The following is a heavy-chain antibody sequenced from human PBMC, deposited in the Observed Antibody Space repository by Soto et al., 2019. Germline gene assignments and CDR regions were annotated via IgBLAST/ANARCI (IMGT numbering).Heavy chain of an antibody. Sequence: PSETLSLTCAVYGGSFSGYYWSWIRQPPGKGLEWIGEIDHGGSTNYNPSLESRVTISFDTSRNRFSLKLKSVAAADTAVYFCARVGGYSYHLYGMDVWGQGTTVTVSS. J-gene: IGHJ6*02. CDR3: ARVGGYSYHLYGMDV. V-gene: IGHV4-34*01. D-gene: IGHD5-18*01. CDR2: IDHGGST. CDR1: GGSFSGYY.